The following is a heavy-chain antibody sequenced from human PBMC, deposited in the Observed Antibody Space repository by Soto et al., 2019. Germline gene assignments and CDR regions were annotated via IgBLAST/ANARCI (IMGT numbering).Heavy chain of an antibody. Sequence: EVQLVESGGGLVKPGGSLRLSCAASGFTFSSYSMTWVRQAPGKGLEWVSSIGSSSTYIYYADSVKGRFTISRDNAKNSLYLQMNSLRAEDTAVYYCARVDSGNYYYYGMDVWGQGTTVTVSS. CDR1: GFTFSSYS. J-gene: IGHJ6*02. D-gene: IGHD2-15*01. V-gene: IGHV3-21*01. CDR3: ARVDSGNYYYYGMDV. CDR2: IGSSSTYI.